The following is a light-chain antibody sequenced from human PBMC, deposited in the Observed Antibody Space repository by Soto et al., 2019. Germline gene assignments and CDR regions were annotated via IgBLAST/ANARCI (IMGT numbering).Light chain of an antibody. Sequence: IQLTQSPSSLSASVGDRVTITCRASQGISSYLAWYQQKPGKAPKLLIYAASTLQSGVPSRFSGSGSGTEFSLTISRLQPDDFATYYCQQYNSYSVNAFGQGTKVDIK. J-gene: IGKJ2*01. CDR1: QGISSY. CDR3: QQYNSYSVNA. V-gene: IGKV1-9*01. CDR2: AAS.